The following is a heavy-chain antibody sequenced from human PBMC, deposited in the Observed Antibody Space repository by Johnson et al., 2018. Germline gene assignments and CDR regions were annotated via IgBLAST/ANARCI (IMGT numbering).Heavy chain of an antibody. V-gene: IGHV3-9*01. Sequence: VQLVESGGGVVQPGRSLRLSCAASGFTFSSYAMHWVRQAPGKGLEWVSGIGWNRGRIDYGDPVKGRFTISRDNAKNSLYLQMNSLRAEDTAFYYCAKDLGAYTYYYYGMDVWGHGTTVTVSS. J-gene: IGHJ6*02. CDR1: GFTFSSYA. CDR3: AKDLGAYTYYYYGMDV. D-gene: IGHD2-2*02. CDR2: IGWNRGRI.